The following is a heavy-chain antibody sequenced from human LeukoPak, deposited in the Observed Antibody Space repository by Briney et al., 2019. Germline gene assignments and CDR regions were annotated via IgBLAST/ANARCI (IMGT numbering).Heavy chain of an antibody. V-gene: IGHV3-30*18. J-gene: IGHJ4*02. Sequence: SCTASGRTFSSYGMHWVRQAPGKGLEWGAVISYDGSNKYYADSVKGRFTISRDNSTNTLYLQMSSLRAEDTAVYYCAKHLWAYCRGDGYSAPDYWGQGTLVTVSS. CDR2: ISYDGSNK. D-gene: IGHD2-21*02. CDR1: GRTFSSYG. CDR3: AKHLWAYCRGDGYSAPDY.